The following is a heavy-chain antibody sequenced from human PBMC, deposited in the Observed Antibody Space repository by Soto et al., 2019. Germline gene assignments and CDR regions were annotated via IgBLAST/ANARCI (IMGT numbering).Heavy chain of an antibody. J-gene: IGHJ4*02. V-gene: IGHV1-3*01. CDR1: GYTFTPYT. Sequence: QVQLVQSGAEVKLPGASVKVYCKASGYTFTPYTIHWVRQAPGQRLEWMGWINAGNGKTKYSQNFQGRVTIPRDTSASTAYMELSSLRSEDTAVYFFARAMRELDHWGQGTLVTVSS. D-gene: IGHD1-26*01. CDR2: INAGNGKT. CDR3: ARAMRELDH.